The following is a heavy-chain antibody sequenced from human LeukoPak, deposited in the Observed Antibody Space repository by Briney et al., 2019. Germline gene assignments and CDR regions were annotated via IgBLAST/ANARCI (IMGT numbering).Heavy chain of an antibody. J-gene: IGHJ1*01. CDR3: AGDAYSSSWYGGFQH. CDR1: GASVSSYY. V-gene: IGHV4-4*07. D-gene: IGHD6-13*01. CDR2: ISSSGST. Sequence: SETLSLTCSVSGASVSSYYWTWIRQPAGKGLEWIGRISSSGSTNYNPSLKSRVTMSVDTSKNQFSLKLSSVTAADTAVYYCAGDAYSSSWYGGFQHWGQGTLVTVSS.